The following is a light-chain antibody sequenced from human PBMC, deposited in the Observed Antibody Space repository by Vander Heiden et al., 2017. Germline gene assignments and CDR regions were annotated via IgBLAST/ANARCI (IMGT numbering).Light chain of an antibody. V-gene: IGLV7-46*01. CDR3: LLFYSGPSV. CDR1: TGAVTSGHY. J-gene: IGLJ7*01. CDR2: DTS. Sequence: QAVVTQEPSLTVSPGWTVTLTCVSSTGAVTSGHYPYWFKQKPGQAPRTLIYDTSNKHSWTPARFSGSLLGGKAALTLSGAQPEDEAEYYCLLFYSGPSVFGGGTQLTVL.